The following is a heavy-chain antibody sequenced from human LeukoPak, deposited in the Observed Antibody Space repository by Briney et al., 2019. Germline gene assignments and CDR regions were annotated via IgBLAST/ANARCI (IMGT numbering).Heavy chain of an antibody. CDR2: INHSGST. CDR1: GGSFSGYY. D-gene: IGHD6-6*01. V-gene: IGHV4-34*01. Sequence: PSETLSLTCAVYGGSFSGYYWSWIRQPPGKGLEWIGEINHSGSTNYNPSLKSRVTISVDTSKNQFSLKLSSVTAADTAVYYCARSTAARRPGYYYYGMDVWGQGTTVTVSS. CDR3: ARSTAARRPGYYYYGMDV. J-gene: IGHJ6*02.